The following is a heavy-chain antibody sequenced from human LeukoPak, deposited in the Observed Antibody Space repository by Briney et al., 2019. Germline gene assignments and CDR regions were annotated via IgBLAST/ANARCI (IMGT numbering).Heavy chain of an antibody. Sequence: GGSLRLSCTVSGFTVSSNSMSWVRQAPGKGLEWVSFIYSDNTHYSDSVKGRFTISRDNSKNTLYLQMNSLRAEDTAVYYCARSRGYSYGYALDYWGQGTLVTVSS. V-gene: IGHV3-53*01. CDR3: ARSRGYSYGYALDY. D-gene: IGHD5-18*01. CDR2: IYSDNT. CDR1: GFTVSSNS. J-gene: IGHJ4*02.